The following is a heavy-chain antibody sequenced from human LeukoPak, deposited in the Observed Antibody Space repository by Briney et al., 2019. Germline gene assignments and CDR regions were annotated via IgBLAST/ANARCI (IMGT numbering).Heavy chain of an antibody. Sequence: PSETLSLTCTVSGGSISSYYWSWIRQPAGKGLEWLGRIYTSGSTNYNPSLKSRVTMSVDTSKNQFSLKLSSVTAADTAVYYCARELVGQYCSGGSCYNFYYYYYMDVWGKGTTVTVSS. CDR3: ARELVGQYCSGGSCYNFYYYYYMDV. CDR2: IYTSGST. V-gene: IGHV4-4*07. CDR1: GGSISSYY. J-gene: IGHJ6*03. D-gene: IGHD2-15*01.